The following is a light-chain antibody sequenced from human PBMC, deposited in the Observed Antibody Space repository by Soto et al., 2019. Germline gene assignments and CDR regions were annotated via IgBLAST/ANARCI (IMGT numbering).Light chain of an antibody. Sequence: ELVLTQSPGTLSLSPGERATLSCRASQSVSSTYLAWYQQKPGQAPRLLIYAASSRATGIPDRFSGSGSGTDFTLTISRLEPEDFAMYYCQQYGSSRTFGQGTKVEIK. J-gene: IGKJ1*01. CDR3: QQYGSSRT. V-gene: IGKV3-20*01. CDR2: AAS. CDR1: QSVSSTY.